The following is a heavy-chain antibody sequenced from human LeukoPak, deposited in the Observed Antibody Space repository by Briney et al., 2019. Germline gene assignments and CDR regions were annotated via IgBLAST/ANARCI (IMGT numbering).Heavy chain of an antibody. Sequence: NPGGSLRLSCAASGFTFSNAWMSWVRQAPGKGLEWIGEIYHSGSTNYNPSLKSRVTISVDKSKNQFSLRLNSVTAADTAVYYCASARWDYWGQGTLVTVSS. D-gene: IGHD2-15*01. J-gene: IGHJ4*02. CDR1: GFTFSNAW. CDR2: IYHSGST. CDR3: ASARWDY. V-gene: IGHV4-4*02.